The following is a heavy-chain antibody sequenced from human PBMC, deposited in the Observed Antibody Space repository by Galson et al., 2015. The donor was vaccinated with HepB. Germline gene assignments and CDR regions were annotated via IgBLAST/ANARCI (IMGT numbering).Heavy chain of an antibody. D-gene: IGHD6-6*01. Sequence: SLRLSCAASGFTFSSYAMHWVRQAPGKGLEWVAVISYDGSNKYYADSVKGRFTISRDNSKNTLYLQMNSLRAEDTAVYYCARERWGSSSFDYWGQGTLVTVSS. J-gene: IGHJ4*02. V-gene: IGHV3-30-3*01. CDR3: ARERWGSSSFDY. CDR2: ISYDGSNK. CDR1: GFTFSSYA.